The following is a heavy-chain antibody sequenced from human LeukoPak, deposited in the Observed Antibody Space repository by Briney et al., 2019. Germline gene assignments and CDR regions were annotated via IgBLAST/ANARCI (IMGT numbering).Heavy chain of an antibody. D-gene: IGHD2-21*02. CDR1: GFTFTNYA. CDR3: ASHRGPYCGGDCYWDFDY. V-gene: IGHV3-21*01. CDR2: ISSSSSYI. J-gene: IGHJ4*02. Sequence: GGSLRLSCAASGFTFTNYAMNWVRQAPGKGLEWVSSISSSSSYIYYADSVKGRFTISIDNAKNSLYLQMNSLRAEDTAVYYCASHRGPYCGGDCYWDFDYWGQGTLVTVSS.